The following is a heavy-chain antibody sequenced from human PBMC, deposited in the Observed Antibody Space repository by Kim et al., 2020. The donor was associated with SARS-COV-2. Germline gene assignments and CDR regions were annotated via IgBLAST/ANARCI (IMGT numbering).Heavy chain of an antibody. D-gene: IGHD6-13*01. V-gene: IGHV5-51*01. J-gene: IGHJ4*02. CDR2: IYPGDSDS. Sequence: GASLKISCRGSGNSFTSYWIGWVRQMPGKGLEWMGIIYPGDSDSRYSPSFQGQVTISADKSISTAYLQLSSLKASDTAVYYCATQGSSSWKHYFDFWGQGTLVTVSS. CDR1: GNSFTSYW. CDR3: ATQGSSSWKHYFDF.